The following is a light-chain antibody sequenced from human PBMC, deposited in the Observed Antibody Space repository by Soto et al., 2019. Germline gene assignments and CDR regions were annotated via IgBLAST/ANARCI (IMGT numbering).Light chain of an antibody. CDR1: RSVDNY. V-gene: IGKV3-11*01. CDR3: QQRINWPPAWA. J-gene: IGKJ1*01. CDR2: DAS. Sequence: EIVLTQSPATLSLSPGERATLSCRASRSVDNYLVWYQQKPGQAPTLLIYDASNRATGIPARFSGSGSGTEFTLTISSLEPEDFAVYYCQQRINWPPAWAFGQGTK.